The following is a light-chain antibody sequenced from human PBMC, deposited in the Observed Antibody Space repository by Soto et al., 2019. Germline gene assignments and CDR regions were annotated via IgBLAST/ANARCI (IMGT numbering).Light chain of an antibody. V-gene: IGKV1-39*01. J-gene: IGKJ3*01. CDR2: AAS. Sequence: DIQMTQSPSSLSASVGDRVTITCRAGQYIGRYLNWYQQKPGKAPKLLIYAASSLQSWVPSRFTGSGSGTDFTLTISSLQPEDFATYYCQQSYSTLTFGPGTKVDIK. CDR1: QYIGRY. CDR3: QQSYSTLT.